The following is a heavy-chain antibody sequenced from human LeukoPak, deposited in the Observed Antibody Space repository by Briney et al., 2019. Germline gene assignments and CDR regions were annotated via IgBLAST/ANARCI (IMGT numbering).Heavy chain of an antibody. CDR3: ARGASDSGSYYNVPLDS. V-gene: IGHV3-21*01. CDR2: ISSSSGYI. Sequence: GGSLRLSCAASGFTFSRYSMNWVRQAPGKGLEWVSCISSSSGYIYYTDSVKGRFTISRDNAKNSLYLQMNSLRAEDTAVYYCARGASDSGSYYNVPLDSWGQGTLVTVSS. J-gene: IGHJ4*02. CDR1: GFTFSRYS. D-gene: IGHD3-10*01.